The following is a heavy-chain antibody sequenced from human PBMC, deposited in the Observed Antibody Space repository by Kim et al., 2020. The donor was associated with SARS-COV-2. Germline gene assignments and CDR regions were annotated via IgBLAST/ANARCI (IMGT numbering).Heavy chain of an antibody. J-gene: IGHJ5*02. D-gene: IGHD3-9*01. Sequence: GGSLRLSCAASGFTFSSYGMHWVRQAPGKGLEWGAVIAYDGSNKYYADSVKRRFTISRDNSKNTLYLQMNSLRAEDTAVYYCAKDEGPILRYFDWGHLSWFDPWGQGTLGTVSS. CDR3: AKDEGPILRYFDWGHLSWFDP. CDR1: GFTFSSYG. CDR2: IAYDGSNK. V-gene: IGHV3-30*18.